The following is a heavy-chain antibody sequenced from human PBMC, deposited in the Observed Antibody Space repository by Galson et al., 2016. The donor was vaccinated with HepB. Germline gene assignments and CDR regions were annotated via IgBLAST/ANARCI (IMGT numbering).Heavy chain of an antibody. J-gene: IGHJ3*02. CDR1: GGTFTTYP. Sequence: SVKVSCKASGGTFTTYPITWVRQAPGQGPECLGRIIPLLGIPKYAQKFQGRLTITADKSTSTTYMELTSLRSEDTAVYYCARPRSDWANDSFDIWGQGTLVTVSS. CDR3: ARPRSDWANDSFDI. CDR2: IIPLLGIP. D-gene: IGHD2-21*02. V-gene: IGHV1-69*02.